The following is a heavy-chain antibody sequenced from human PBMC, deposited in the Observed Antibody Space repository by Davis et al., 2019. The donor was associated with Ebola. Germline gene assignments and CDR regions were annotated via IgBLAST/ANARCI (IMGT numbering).Heavy chain of an antibody. CDR1: GGTFSSYA. V-gene: IGHV1-69*13. CDR3: ARHRRLVVGWFDP. Sequence: SVKVSCKASGGTFSSYAISWVRQAPGQGLEWMGGIIPIFGTANYAQKFQGRVTITADESTSTAYMELSSLRSEDTAVYYCARHRRLVVGWFDPWGQGTLVTVSS. CDR2: IIPIFGTA. D-gene: IGHD3-22*01. J-gene: IGHJ5*02.